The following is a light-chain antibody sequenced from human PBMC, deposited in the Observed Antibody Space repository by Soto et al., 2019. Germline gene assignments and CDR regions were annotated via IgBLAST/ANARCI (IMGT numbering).Light chain of an antibody. V-gene: IGLV1-44*01. CDR1: SSNIGTNT. J-gene: IGLJ1*01. Sequence: QAVLTQPPSASGTLGRRVTMSCSGSSSNIGTNTVNWYKQVPGTAPRLLIHSNSQRPSGVPDRFSGSKSGTSTSLAISGLQSEDEADYYCAAWDDSLNGFVFGTGTKVTVL. CDR2: SNS. CDR3: AAWDDSLNGFV.